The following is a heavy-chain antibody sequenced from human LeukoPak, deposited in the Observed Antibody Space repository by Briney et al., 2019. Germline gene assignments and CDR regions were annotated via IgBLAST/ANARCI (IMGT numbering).Heavy chain of an antibody. Sequence: GGSLRLSCAASGFTFSSYGMHWVRQAPGKGLEWVAFIRYDGSSQRYTDSVKGRFTISRDNSKNTVYLQMNSLRAEDTAVYYCAKRRHVAAGGSGAFDYWGQGSLVTVSS. D-gene: IGHD6-13*01. V-gene: IGHV3-30*02. CDR2: IRYDGSSQ. CDR1: GFTFSSYG. CDR3: AKRRHVAAGGSGAFDY. J-gene: IGHJ4*02.